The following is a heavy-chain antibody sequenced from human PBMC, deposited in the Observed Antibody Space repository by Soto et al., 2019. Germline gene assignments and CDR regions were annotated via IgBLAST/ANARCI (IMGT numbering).Heavy chain of an antibody. D-gene: IGHD5-12*01. Sequence: ASVKVSCKASGYTFTSYGISWVRQAPGQGLEWMGWINPNSGGTNYAQKFQGWVTMTRDTSISTAYMELSRLRSDDTAVYYCARESVESGYEFDYWGQGTLVTVSS. CDR2: INPNSGGT. CDR3: ARESVESGYEFDY. CDR1: GYTFTSYG. J-gene: IGHJ4*02. V-gene: IGHV1-2*04.